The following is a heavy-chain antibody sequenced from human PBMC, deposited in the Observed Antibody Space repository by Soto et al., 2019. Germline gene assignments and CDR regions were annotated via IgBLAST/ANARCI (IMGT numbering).Heavy chain of an antibody. CDR2: IIPIFGTA. Sequence: QVQLVQSGAEVKKPGSSVKVSCKASGGTFSSYAISWVRQAPGQGLEWMGGIIPIFGTANYAQKFQGRVTITADKSTSTAYMDLSSLRSEDTAVYYCARGYSYETRGYYYYGMDVWGQGTTVTVSS. CDR1: GGTFSSYA. V-gene: IGHV1-69*06. J-gene: IGHJ6*02. D-gene: IGHD5-18*01. CDR3: ARGYSYETRGYYYYGMDV.